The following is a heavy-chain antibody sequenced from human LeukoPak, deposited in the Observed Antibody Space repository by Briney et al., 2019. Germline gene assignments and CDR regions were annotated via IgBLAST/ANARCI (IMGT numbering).Heavy chain of an antibody. CDR3: ARTFRPTGAVAYFDY. V-gene: IGHV1-2*02. Sequence: ASVKVSCKVSGYTLTELSMHWVRQAPGQGLEWMGWINPNSGGTNYAQKFQGRVTMTRDTSISTAYMELSRLRSDDTAVYYCARTFRPTGAVAYFDYWGQGTLVTVSS. J-gene: IGHJ4*02. CDR1: GYTLTELS. D-gene: IGHD6-19*01. CDR2: INPNSGGT.